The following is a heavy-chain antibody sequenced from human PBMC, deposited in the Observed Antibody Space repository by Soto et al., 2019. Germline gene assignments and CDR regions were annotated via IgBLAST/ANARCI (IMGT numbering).Heavy chain of an antibody. J-gene: IGHJ4*02. Sequence: TSETLSLTCTVSGGSLSSYYWIWIRQPPGKGLEWIGSIYNSGSTNYNPSLKSRVTISVDTSKKQFSLKLTSVTAADTAVYYCARDHLYNDNWAFDYWGQGALVTVS. CDR3: ARDHLYNDNWAFDY. CDR1: GGSLSSYY. D-gene: IGHD3-16*02. CDR2: IYNSGST. V-gene: IGHV4-59*12.